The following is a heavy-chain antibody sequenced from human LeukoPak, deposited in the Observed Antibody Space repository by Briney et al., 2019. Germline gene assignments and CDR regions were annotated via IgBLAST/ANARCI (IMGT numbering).Heavy chain of an antibody. CDR1: GGSFSGYY. CDR2: INHSGST. Sequence: SETLSLTCAVYGGSFSGYYWSCIRQPPGKGLEWIGEINHSGSTNYNPSLKSRVTISVDTSKNQFSLKLSAVTAADTAVYYCARPMVDYWGQGTLVTVSS. J-gene: IGHJ4*02. V-gene: IGHV4-34*01. CDR3: ARPMVDY.